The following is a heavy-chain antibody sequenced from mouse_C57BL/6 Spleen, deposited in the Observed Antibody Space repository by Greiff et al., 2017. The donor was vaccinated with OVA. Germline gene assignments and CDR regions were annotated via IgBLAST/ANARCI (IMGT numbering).Heavy chain of an antibody. V-gene: IGHV1-69*01. CDR2: IDPSDSYT. CDR1: GYTFTSYW. J-gene: IGHJ4*01. Sequence: QVQLQQPGAELVMPGASVKLSCKASGYTFTSYWMHWVKQRPGQGLEWIGEIDPSDSYTNYNQKFKGKSTLTVDKSSSTAYMQLSSLTSEDSAVYYCARVYDGYHYYAMYYWGQGTSVTVSS. D-gene: IGHD2-3*01. CDR3: ARVYDGYHYYAMYY.